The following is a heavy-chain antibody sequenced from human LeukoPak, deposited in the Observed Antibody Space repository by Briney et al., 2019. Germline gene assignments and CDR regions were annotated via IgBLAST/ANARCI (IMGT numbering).Heavy chain of an antibody. J-gene: IGHJ6*02. CDR2: IKQDGSEK. Sequence: PGGSLRLSCAASGFTFSSYWMSWVRQAPGKGLEWVANIKQDGSEKYYVDSVKGRFTISRDNAKNSLYLQMNSLRAEDTAVYYCARVRGMLGAVAFYYYGMDVWGQGTTVTVSS. D-gene: IGHD6-19*01. CDR1: GFTFSSYW. V-gene: IGHV3-7*01. CDR3: ARVRGMLGAVAFYYYGMDV.